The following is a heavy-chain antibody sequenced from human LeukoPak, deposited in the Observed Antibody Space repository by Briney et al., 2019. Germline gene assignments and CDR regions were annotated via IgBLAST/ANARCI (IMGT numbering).Heavy chain of an antibody. CDR3: ARGWWEPGDNWFDP. CDR1: GYTFTSYG. V-gene: IGHV1-69*04. J-gene: IGHJ5*02. Sequence: ASVKVSCKASGYTFTSYGISWVRQAPGQGLEWMGRIIPILGIANYAQKFQGRVTITADKSTSTAYMELSSLRSEDTAVYYCARGWWEPGDNWFDPWGQGTLVTVSS. CDR2: IIPILGIA. D-gene: IGHD1-26*01.